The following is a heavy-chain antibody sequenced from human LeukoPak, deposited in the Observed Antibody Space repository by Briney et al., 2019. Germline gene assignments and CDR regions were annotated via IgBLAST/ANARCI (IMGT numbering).Heavy chain of an antibody. CDR3: AKDRSDYGDYKIDY. Sequence: GGSLRLSCAASGFTFSRFGMHWVRQAPGKGLEWVAVIWYDGSNKYYADSVKGRFTISRDNSKNTLSLQMNSLRAEDTAIYYCAKDRSDYGDYKIDYWGQGTLVTVSS. D-gene: IGHD4-17*01. CDR1: GFTFSRFG. CDR2: IWYDGSNK. J-gene: IGHJ4*02. V-gene: IGHV3-33*06.